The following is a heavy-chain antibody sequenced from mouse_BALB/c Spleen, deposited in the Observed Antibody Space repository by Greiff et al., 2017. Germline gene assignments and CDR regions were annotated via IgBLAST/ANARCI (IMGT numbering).Heavy chain of an antibody. V-gene: IGHV1-5*01. CDR3: TIWDGYDDYAMDY. CDR1: GYTFTSYW. CDR2: IYPGNSDT. D-gene: IGHD2-2*01. Sequence: VHVKQSGTVLARPGASVKMSCKASGYTFTSYWMHWVKQRPGQGLEWIGAIYPGNSDTSYNQKFKGKAKLTAVTSTSTAYMELSSLTNEDSAVYYCTIWDGYDDYAMDYWGQGTSVTVSS. J-gene: IGHJ4*01.